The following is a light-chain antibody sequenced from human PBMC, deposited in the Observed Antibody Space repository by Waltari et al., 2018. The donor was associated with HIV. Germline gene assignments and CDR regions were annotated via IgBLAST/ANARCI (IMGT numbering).Light chain of an antibody. CDR2: GT. CDR1: LHNIGNFP. CDR3: STWDYSLTSWV. V-gene: IGLV1-36*01. Sequence: ALTQATSVSGTVAQTVTLSCSGHLHNIGNFPVGWYLQMSHGAPTTGMFGTSLPSGIPDRFAASKSGNTASLTISGLQPEDEADYFCSTWDYSLTSWVFGGGTKLTVL. J-gene: IGLJ3*02.